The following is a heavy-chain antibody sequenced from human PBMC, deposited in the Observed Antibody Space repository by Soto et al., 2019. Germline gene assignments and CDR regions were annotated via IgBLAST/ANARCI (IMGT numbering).Heavy chain of an antibody. CDR3: AGSIVVVPAAMGRNWFDP. Sequence: QVQLVQSGAEVKKPGSSVEVSCKASGGTFSSYTISWVRQAPGQGLKWMGRIIPILGIANYAQKFQGRVTITADKSTSTAYMELSSLRSEDTAVYYCAGSIVVVPAAMGRNWFDPWGQGTLVTVSS. D-gene: IGHD2-2*01. CDR2: IIPILGIA. V-gene: IGHV1-69*02. CDR1: GGTFSSYT. J-gene: IGHJ5*02.